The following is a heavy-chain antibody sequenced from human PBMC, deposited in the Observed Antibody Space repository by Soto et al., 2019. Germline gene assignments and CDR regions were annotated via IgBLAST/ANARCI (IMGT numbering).Heavy chain of an antibody. CDR1: GFTFSSYW. CDR2: IKQDGSEK. D-gene: IGHD2-2*01. CDR3: ARRDLGYCSSTSCYSEFTWFGP. J-gene: IGHJ5*02. Sequence: LRLSCAASGFTFSSYWMSWVRQAPGKGLEWVANIKQDGSEKYYVDSVKGRFTISRDNAKNSLYLQMNSLRAEDTAVYYCARRDLGYCSSTSCYSEFTWFGPWGQGTLVTVSS. V-gene: IGHV3-7*04.